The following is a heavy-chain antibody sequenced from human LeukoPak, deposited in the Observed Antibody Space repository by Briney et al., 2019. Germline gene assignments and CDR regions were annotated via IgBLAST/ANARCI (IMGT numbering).Heavy chain of an antibody. V-gene: IGHV4-61*02. D-gene: IGHD6-13*01. CDR1: GGSISSGSYY. CDR3: ARVVVSSSWPPDAFDI. Sequence: PSQTLSLTCTVSGGSISSGSYYWSWIRQPAGKGLEWSGRIYTSGSTNYNPSLKSRVTISVDTSKNQFSLKLSSVTAADTAVYYCARVVVSSSWPPDAFDIWGQGTMVTVSS. CDR2: IYTSGST. J-gene: IGHJ3*02.